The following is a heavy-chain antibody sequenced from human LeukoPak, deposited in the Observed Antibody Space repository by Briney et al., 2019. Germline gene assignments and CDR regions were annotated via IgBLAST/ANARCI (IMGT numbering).Heavy chain of an antibody. J-gene: IGHJ4*02. D-gene: IGHD5-24*01. CDR1: GFTFNNYW. V-gene: IGHV3-7*03. CDR2: IKEDGSKK. Sequence: GGSLRLSCTASGFTFNNYWMTWVRQAPGKGLEWVANIKEDGSKKYYMDSVKGRFTISRDNAKNSLYLQMNSLRAEDTAVYYRARMGLKGWLQSKVFDYWGQGTLVTVSS. CDR3: ARMGLKGWLQSKVFDY.